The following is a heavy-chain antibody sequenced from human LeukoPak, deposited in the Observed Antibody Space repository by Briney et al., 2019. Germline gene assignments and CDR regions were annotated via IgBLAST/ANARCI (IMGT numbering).Heavy chain of an antibody. Sequence: ASVKVSCKVSGYTLTELSMHWVRQAPGRGLEWMGGFDPEDGETIYAQKFQGRVTMTEDTSTDTAYMELSSLRSEDTAVYYCATSGKVVVVPAASYYYYGMDVCGQGTTVTVSS. V-gene: IGHV1-24*01. D-gene: IGHD2-2*01. CDR2: FDPEDGET. J-gene: IGHJ6*02. CDR1: GYTLTELS. CDR3: ATSGKVVVVPAASYYYYGMDV.